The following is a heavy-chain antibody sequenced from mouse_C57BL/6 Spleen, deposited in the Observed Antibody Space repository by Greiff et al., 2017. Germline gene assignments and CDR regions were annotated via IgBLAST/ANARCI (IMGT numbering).Heavy chain of an antibody. CDR3: ARESYSNFAWFAY. Sequence: QVQLKQSGPELVKPGASVKISCKASGYAFSSSWMNWVKQRPGKGLEWIGRIYPGDGDTNYNGKFKGKATLTADKSSSTAYMQLSSLTSEDSAVYFCARESYSNFAWFAYWGQGTLVTVSA. J-gene: IGHJ3*01. V-gene: IGHV1-82*01. D-gene: IGHD2-5*01. CDR1: GYAFSSSW. CDR2: IYPGDGDT.